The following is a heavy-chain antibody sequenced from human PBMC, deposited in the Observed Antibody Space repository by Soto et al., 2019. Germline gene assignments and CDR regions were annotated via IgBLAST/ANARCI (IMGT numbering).Heavy chain of an antibody. D-gene: IGHD1-1*01. J-gene: IGHJ3*02. CDR1: GGFVSSGSYY. CDR2: MSHSGGT. CDR3: ARVERGTATTVVDAFDI. Sequence: QVQLQQWGAGLLKPSETLSLTCAVYGGFVSSGSYYWSWIRQPPGKGLEWIGEMSHSGGTHFNPSLKSRVTISVGTAKNQFSLRMASVTAADTALYYCARVERGTATTVVDAFDIWGPGTMVTVSS. V-gene: IGHV4-34*01.